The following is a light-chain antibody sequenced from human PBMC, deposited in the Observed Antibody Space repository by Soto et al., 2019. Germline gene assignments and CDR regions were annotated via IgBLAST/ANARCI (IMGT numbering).Light chain of an antibody. J-gene: IGKJ1*01. Sequence: EIVMTQSPASLSLSPGERSTLCFMASQSISTNLAWFQHKPGQAPRLLIYGASTRAPGFPARFSGSGSGTDFTLTISSLQSEDFAVYYCQQYNNWPWTFGQGTKVDNK. CDR3: QQYNNWPWT. CDR2: GAS. V-gene: IGKV3-15*01. CDR1: QSISTN.